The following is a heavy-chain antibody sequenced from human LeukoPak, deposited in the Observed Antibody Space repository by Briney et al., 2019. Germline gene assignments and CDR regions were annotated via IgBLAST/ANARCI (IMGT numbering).Heavy chain of an antibody. D-gene: IGHD5-12*01. Sequence: PSETLSLTCTVSGYSISSGYYWGWIRQPPGKGLEWIGSIYHSGSTYYNPSLKSRVTISVDTSKNQFSLKLSSVTAADTAVYYCARVRGYPYYFDYWGQGTLVTVSS. CDR2: IYHSGST. CDR3: ARVRGYPYYFDY. V-gene: IGHV4-38-2*02. J-gene: IGHJ4*02. CDR1: GYSISSGYY.